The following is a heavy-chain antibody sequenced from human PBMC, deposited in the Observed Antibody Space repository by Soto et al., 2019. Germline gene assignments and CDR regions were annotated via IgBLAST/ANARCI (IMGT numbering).Heavy chain of an antibody. CDR1: GGSVSSGSYY. J-gene: IGHJ5*02. CDR3: ARLAYYDFWSGPHRGFDP. Sequence: QVQLQESGPGLVKPSETLSLTCTVSGGSVSSGSYYWSWIRQPPGKGLEWIGYIYYSGSTNYNPSLKSRVTISVDTSKNQFSLKLSSVTAADTAVYYCARLAYYDFWSGPHRGFDPWGQGTLVTVPS. CDR2: IYYSGST. V-gene: IGHV4-61*01. D-gene: IGHD3-3*01.